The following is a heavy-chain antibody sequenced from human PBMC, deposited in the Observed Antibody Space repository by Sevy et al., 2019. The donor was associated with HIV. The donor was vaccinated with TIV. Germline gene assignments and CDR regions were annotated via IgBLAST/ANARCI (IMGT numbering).Heavy chain of an antibody. J-gene: IGHJ5*02. CDR1: GFTFRSYW. Sequence: GGSLRLSCVASGFTFRSYWMHWVRQAPGKGLVWVSRIDDDGSGTRYADSVKGRFTISRDNARNTLYLQMNSLSVDDTAVYYWISHGMAWGQGTLVTVSS. CDR2: IDDDGSGT. V-gene: IGHV3-74*01. CDR3: ISHGMA.